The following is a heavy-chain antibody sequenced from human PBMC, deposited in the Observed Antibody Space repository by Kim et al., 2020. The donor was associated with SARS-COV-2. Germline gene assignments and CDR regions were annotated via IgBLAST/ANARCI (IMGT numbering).Heavy chain of an antibody. CDR3: ARDRRVAVAGPHFDY. CDR1: GGTFSSYA. V-gene: IGHV1-69*13. J-gene: IGHJ4*02. Sequence: SVKVSCKASGGTFSSYAISWVRQAPGQGLEWMGGIIPIFGTANYAQKFQGRVTITADESTSTAYMELSSLRSEDTAVYYCARDRRVAVAGPHFDYWGQGTLVTVSS. CDR2: IIPIFGTA. D-gene: IGHD6-19*01.